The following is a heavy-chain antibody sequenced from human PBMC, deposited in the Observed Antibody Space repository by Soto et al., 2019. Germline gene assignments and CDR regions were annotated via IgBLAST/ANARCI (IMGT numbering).Heavy chain of an antibody. CDR1: GGSIRSYY. Sequence: QVQLQESGPGLVKPSETLSLTCTVSGGSIRSYYWSWIRQPPGKGLEWIGYTYYSGSTNYNPSLKSRVTISVDTSKNQFSLKLSSVTAADTAVYYCASYGYCSSSSCYARYNWFDSWGQGILVTVSS. J-gene: IGHJ5*01. D-gene: IGHD2-2*03. CDR3: ASYGYCSSSSCYARYNWFDS. V-gene: IGHV4-59*08. CDR2: TYYSGST.